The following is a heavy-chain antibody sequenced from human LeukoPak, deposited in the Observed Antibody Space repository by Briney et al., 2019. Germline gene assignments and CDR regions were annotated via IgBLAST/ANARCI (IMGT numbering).Heavy chain of an antibody. CDR1: LYILTIDY. CDR3: AISGVCYPSGSSYYYYGMDV. Sequence: ASVKVSCKASLYILTIDYMHWVRQAPGQGLEWMGIINPSGGSTSYAQKFQGRVTMTRDTSTSTVYMGLSSLRSEDTSAYYSAISGVCYPSGSSYYYYGMDVWGQGTTVTVSS. CDR2: INPSGGST. D-gene: IGHD3-10*01. J-gene: IGHJ6*02. V-gene: IGHV1-46*01.